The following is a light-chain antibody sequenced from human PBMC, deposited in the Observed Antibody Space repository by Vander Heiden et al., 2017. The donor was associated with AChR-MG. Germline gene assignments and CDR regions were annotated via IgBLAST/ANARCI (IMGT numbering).Light chain of an antibody. J-gene: IGLJ2*01. CDR2: GNS. CDR3: QSYDSSLSGSRV. CDR1: SSNIGSGYD. V-gene: IGLV1-40*01. Sequence: QSVLTQPRSVSGDPGQRVTISCTGSSSNIGSGYDVHWYQQLPGTAPKLLIYGNSNRPSGFPDRFSGSKSGTSASLAITGLQAEDESDYYCQSYDSSLSGSRVFGGGTKLTVL.